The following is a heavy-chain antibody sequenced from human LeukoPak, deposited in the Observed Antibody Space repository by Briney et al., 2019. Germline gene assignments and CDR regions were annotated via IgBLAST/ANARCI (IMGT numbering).Heavy chain of an antibody. CDR1: GGTFSSYA. V-gene: IGHV1-69*13. D-gene: IGHD3-10*01. Sequence: SVKASCEASGGTFSSYAISWVRQAPGQGLEWMGGIIPIFGTANYAQKFQGRVTITADESTSTAYMELSSLRSEDTAVYYCAREGRVPGVIYYYYYMDAWGKGTTVTISS. CDR3: AREGRVPGVIYYYYYMDA. CDR2: IIPIFGTA. J-gene: IGHJ6*03.